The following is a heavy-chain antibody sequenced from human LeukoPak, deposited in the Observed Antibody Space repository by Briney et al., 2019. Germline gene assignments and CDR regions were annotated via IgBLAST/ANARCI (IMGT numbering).Heavy chain of an antibody. J-gene: IGHJ6*02. D-gene: IGHD3-3*01. CDR2: IYSGDST. CDR1: GFTISSNY. CDR3: ARGLFWSGYLDYGMDV. V-gene: IGHV3-66*02. Sequence: GGSLRLSCAASGFTISSNYMSWVRQAPGMGLEWVSIIYSGDSTYYADSVKGRFTISRDNSKNTLYLQMNSLRAEDTAVYYCARGLFWSGYLDYGMDVWGQGTTVTVSS.